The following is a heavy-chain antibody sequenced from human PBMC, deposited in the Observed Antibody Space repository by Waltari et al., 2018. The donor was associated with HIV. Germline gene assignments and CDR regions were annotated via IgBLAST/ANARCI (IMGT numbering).Heavy chain of an antibody. Sequence: QVQLVQSGAEVKKPGASVKVSCKASGYIFTTFYMHWVRQAPGQGLEWMGIINPSGGNTVYAQKFQGRVTMTRDTSTSTAYMELRSLKSEDTALYYCTIPRASGYDWPSYYYEMDVWGQGTTVTVSS. CDR2: INPSGGNT. CDR1: GYIFTTFY. V-gene: IGHV1-46*03. CDR3: TIPRASGYDWPSYYYEMDV. D-gene: IGHD5-12*01. J-gene: IGHJ6*02.